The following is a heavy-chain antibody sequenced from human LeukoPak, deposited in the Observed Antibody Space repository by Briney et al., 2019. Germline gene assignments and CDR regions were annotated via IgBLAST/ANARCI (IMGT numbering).Heavy chain of an antibody. CDR1: GFTFSSYS. CDR3: ASGYDSSGYQHFDC. Sequence: PGGSLRLSCAASGFTFSSYSMNWVRQAPGKGLEWVSYISSSSSTIYYADSVKGRFTISRDNAKNSLYLQMNSLRAEDTAVYYCASGYDSSGYQHFDCWGQGTLVTVSS. D-gene: IGHD3-22*01. V-gene: IGHV3-48*01. J-gene: IGHJ4*02. CDR2: ISSSSSTI.